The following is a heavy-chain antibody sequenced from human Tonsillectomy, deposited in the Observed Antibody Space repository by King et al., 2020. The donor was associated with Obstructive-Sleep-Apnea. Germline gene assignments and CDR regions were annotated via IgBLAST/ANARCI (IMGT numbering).Heavy chain of an antibody. CDR3: ARLGAYCSGGSCLENWFDP. J-gene: IGHJ5*02. D-gene: IGHD2-15*01. V-gene: IGHV5-51*01. CDR1: GYSFTSYW. CDR2: IYPGDSYT. Sequence: VQLVQSGAEVKKPGESLKISCKGSGYSFTSYWIGWVRQMPGKGLEWMGIIYPGDSYTRYSPSFQGQVTISADKSISTAYLQWSSLKASDSAMYYCARLGAYCSGGSCLENWFDPWGQGTLVTVSS.